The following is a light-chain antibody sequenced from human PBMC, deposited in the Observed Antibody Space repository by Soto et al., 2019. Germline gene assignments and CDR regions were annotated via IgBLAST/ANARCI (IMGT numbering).Light chain of an antibody. CDR3: QQYGSSPTIT. CDR1: QSVSSSY. CDR2: GAS. J-gene: IGKJ5*01. Sequence: EIVWTQPPGTLTLSPGERATLSCRASQSVSSSYLAWYQQKPGQAPRLXXYGASSRANGIPARFSGSGSGTDLTLTISRLEPEDFAVYDCQQYGSSPTITFGQGTGLEIK. V-gene: IGKV3-20*01.